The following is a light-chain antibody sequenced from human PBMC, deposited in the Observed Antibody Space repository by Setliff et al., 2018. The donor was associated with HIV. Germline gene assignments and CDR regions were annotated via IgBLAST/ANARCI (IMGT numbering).Light chain of an antibody. CDR1: SSDVGGYNY. V-gene: IGLV2-11*01. Sequence: QSALTQPRSVSGSPGQSVTISCTGSSSDVGGYNYVSWYQQHPGKAPKVMIYDVSKRPSGVPDRFSGSKSGNTASLTTSGLQADDEADYYCSSYSTSNTPSVIFGGGTKGTVL. CDR2: DVS. CDR3: SSYSTSNTPSVI. J-gene: IGLJ2*01.